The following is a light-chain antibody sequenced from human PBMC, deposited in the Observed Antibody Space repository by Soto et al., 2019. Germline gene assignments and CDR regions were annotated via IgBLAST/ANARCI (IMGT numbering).Light chain of an antibody. CDR3: SSYAASNNFYFV. CDR2: EVT. Sequence: QSVLTQPPSASGSPGQSVTISCTGTSSDICGYNYVSWYQQYPGRAPKLMIYEVTKRPSVVPDRFSGSKSGNTASLTVSGLQAEDEADYYCSSYAASNNFYFVFGGGTKVTVL. CDR1: SSDICGYNY. V-gene: IGLV2-8*01. J-gene: IGLJ3*02.